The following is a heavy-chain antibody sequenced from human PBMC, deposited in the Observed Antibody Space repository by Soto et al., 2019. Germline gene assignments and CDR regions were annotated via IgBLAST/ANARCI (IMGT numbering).Heavy chain of an antibody. J-gene: IGHJ4*02. CDR3: ARHVYYDVLKKNY. Sequence: GESLKISCKGSGYNFANYWIGWVRQMPGKGLEWMGIIYPGNSDTRYSPSFQGQVTISADTSISTAYLEWSSLKASDTAIYYCARHVYYDVLKKNYWGQGTMVTVSS. CDR1: GYNFANYW. D-gene: IGHD3-9*01. CDR2: IYPGNSDT. V-gene: IGHV5-51*01.